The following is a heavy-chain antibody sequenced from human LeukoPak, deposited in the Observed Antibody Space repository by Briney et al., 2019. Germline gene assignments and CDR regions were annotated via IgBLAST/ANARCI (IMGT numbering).Heavy chain of an antibody. V-gene: IGHV4-34*01. CDR2: IHPRGSI. CDR1: GGSFSWYY. Sequence: PSETLSLTCGIYGGSFSWYYGSWIRQAPGKGLEWIGEIHPRGSINFNPSRKRPVSISVDKSKNHSSLELTSVTAADTAVYYCSRGSDESKTGDHWGQGTVVTVSS. J-gene: IGHJ4*02. CDR3: SRGSDESKTGDH.